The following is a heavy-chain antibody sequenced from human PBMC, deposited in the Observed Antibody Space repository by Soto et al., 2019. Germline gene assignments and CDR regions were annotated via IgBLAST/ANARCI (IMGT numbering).Heavy chain of an antibody. D-gene: IGHD5-18*01. CDR1: GFTFSSYW. J-gene: IGHJ5*02. CDR3: ERDRGDTAMFKSDWFAP. Sequence: GGSLRLSCAASGFTFSSYWMHWVRQAPGKGLVWVSRINSDGSSTSYADSVKGRFTISRDNAKNTLYLQMNSLRAEDTAVYYCERDRGDTAMFKSDWFAPGGQEPRFTVPS. CDR2: INSDGSST. V-gene: IGHV3-74*01.